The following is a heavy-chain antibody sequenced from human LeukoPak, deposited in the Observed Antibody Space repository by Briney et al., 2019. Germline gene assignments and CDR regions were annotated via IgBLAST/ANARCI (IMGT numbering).Heavy chain of an antibody. CDR1: GGSISTY. CDR3: VREMGGLPRWFDP. J-gene: IGHJ5*02. CDR2: VYYSGST. V-gene: IGHV4-59*01. D-gene: IGHD3-16*01. Sequence: SETLSLTCTVSGGSISTYWSWIRQPPGKGLEWIGYVYYSGSTNYNPSLKSRVTISVDTSKKQFSLKLSSVTAADTAVYYCVREMGGLPRWFDPWGQGTLVTVSS.